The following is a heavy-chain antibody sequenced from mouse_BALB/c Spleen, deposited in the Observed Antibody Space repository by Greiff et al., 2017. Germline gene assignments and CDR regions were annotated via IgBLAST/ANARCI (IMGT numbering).Heavy chain of an antibody. Sequence: VQLQQSGAELVKPGASVKLSCTASGFNIKDTYMPWVKQRPEQGLELIGRIDPANGNTKYDPKFQGKATITADTSSNTAYLQLSSLTSEDTAVYYCARGMITTDYYAMDYWGQGTSVTVSS. V-gene: IGHV14-3*02. CDR3: ARGMITTDYYAMDY. D-gene: IGHD2-4*01. CDR2: IDPANGNT. J-gene: IGHJ4*01. CDR1: GFNIKDTY.